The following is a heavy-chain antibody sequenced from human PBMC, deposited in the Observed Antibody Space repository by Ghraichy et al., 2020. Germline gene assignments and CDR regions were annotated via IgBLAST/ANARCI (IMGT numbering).Heavy chain of an antibody. J-gene: IGHJ5*02. D-gene: IGHD6-6*01. Sequence: SETLSLTCAVYGGSFSGYYWSWIRQPPGKGLDWIGEINHSGSTNYNPSLKSRVTISVDTSKNQFSLKLSSVTAADTAVYYCARGLIAARPECWFDPWGQGTLVTVSS. CDR2: INHSGST. CDR1: GGSFSGYY. V-gene: IGHV4-34*01. CDR3: ARGLIAARPECWFDP.